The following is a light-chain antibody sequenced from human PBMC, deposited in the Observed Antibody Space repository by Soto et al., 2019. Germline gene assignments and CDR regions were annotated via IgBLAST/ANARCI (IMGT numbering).Light chain of an antibody. J-gene: IGLJ1*01. CDR1: KSNIGAGYD. CDR2: NPN. Sequence: QSVLTQPPSVAGAPGQRVTITCTGSKSNIGAGYDVHWHQQITGKAPKHLVYNPNSRPSGFPDRFSGSKSGASASLAITGLQAEDEADYYCQSYDIGLTGFYVSGTWTKGTVL. CDR3: QSYDIGLTGFYV. V-gene: IGLV1-40*01.